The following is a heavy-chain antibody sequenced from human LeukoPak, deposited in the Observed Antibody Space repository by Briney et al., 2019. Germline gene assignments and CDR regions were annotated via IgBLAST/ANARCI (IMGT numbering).Heavy chain of an antibody. CDR2: IYYSGST. V-gene: IGHV4-39*07. J-gene: IGHJ6*03. D-gene: IGHD5-12*01. CDR3: ARLDRPNSGYNKYYYYYMDV. Sequence: PSETLSLTCTVSGGSISSSSYYWGWIRQTPGKGLEWIGSIYYSGSTNHNPSLKSRVTISVDTSKNQFSLKLSSVTAADTAVYYCARLDRPNSGYNKYYYYYMDVWGKGTTVTVSS. CDR1: GGSISSSSYY.